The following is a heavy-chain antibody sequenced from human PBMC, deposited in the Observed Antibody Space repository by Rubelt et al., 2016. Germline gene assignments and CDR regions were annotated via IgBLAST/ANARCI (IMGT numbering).Heavy chain of an antibody. CDR3: AKEPTYDTDC. CDR2: ISGSGGST. Sequence: ISGSGGSTYYADSVKGRFTISRDNSKNTLYLQMNSLRAEDTAVYYCAKEPTYDTDCWGQGTLVTVSS. V-gene: IGHV3-23*01. D-gene: IGHD3-9*01. J-gene: IGHJ4*02.